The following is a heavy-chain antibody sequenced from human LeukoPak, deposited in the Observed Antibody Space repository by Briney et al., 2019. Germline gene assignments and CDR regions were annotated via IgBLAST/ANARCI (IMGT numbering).Heavy chain of an antibody. CDR1: GGSISSGGYP. CDR3: ARGRLQVLGY. V-gene: IGHV4-30-2*01. CDR2: IYHSGST. J-gene: IGHJ4*02. Sequence: SETLSLTCAVSGGSISSGGYPWSWIRQPPGKGPEWIGYIYHSGSTYYNPSLKSRVTISVDRSKNQFSLKLSSVTAADTAVYYCARGRLQVLGYWGREPWSPSPQ. D-gene: IGHD4-11*01.